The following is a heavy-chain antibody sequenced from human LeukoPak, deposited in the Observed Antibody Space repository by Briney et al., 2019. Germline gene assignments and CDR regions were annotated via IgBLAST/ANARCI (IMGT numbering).Heavy chain of an antibody. CDR2: IYSGSA. V-gene: IGHV4-61*08. J-gene: IGHJ3*01. Sequence: SETLSLTCAVSGGSIGSGGYSWSWIRQPPGKGLEWIGFIYSGSANYNPSLKSRVTISVDTSKNQFSLKLNSVTAADTAVYYCARGGWYFHYWGQGTMVTVSS. CDR1: GGSIGSGGYS. CDR3: ARGGWYFHY. D-gene: IGHD6-19*01.